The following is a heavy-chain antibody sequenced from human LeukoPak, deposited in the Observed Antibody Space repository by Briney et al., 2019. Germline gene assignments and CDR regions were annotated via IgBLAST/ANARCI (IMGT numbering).Heavy chain of an antibody. Sequence: SETLSLTCTVSGGSINSYYWSWIRQPPGKGLEWIGYIYYSGSTNYNPYLKSRVTISVDTSKNQFSLKLSSVTAADTAVYFCARSGIPERLSNWFDSWGQGTLVTVSS. J-gene: IGHJ5*01. CDR2: IYYSGST. CDR1: GGSINSYY. D-gene: IGHD1-1*01. V-gene: IGHV4-59*01. CDR3: ARSGIPERLSNWFDS.